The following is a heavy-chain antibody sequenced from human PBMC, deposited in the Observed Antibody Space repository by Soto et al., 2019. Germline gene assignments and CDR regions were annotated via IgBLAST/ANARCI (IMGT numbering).Heavy chain of an antibody. Sequence: GGSLRLSCAASGFTFDDYAMHWVRQAPGKGLEWASGISWNSGSIGYADSVKGRFTISRDNAKNSLYLQMNSLRAEDTALYYCAKDKHYSSSWYYFDYWGQGTLVTVSS. CDR1: GFTFDDYA. CDR2: ISWNSGSI. D-gene: IGHD6-13*01. V-gene: IGHV3-9*01. J-gene: IGHJ4*02. CDR3: AKDKHYSSSWYYFDY.